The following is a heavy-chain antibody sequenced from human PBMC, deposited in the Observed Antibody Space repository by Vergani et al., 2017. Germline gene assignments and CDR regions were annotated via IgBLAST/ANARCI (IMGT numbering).Heavy chain of an antibody. CDR2: IIPILGIA. Sequence: QVQLVQSGAEVKKPGSSVKVSCKASGGTFSSYTISWVRQAPGQGLEWMGRIIPILGIANYAQKFQGRVTITADKSTSTAYMELCSLRSEDTAVYYCAREAGRGVAATQSWGQGTLVTVSS. CDR3: AREAGRGVAATQS. J-gene: IGHJ4*02. CDR1: GGTFSSYT. D-gene: IGHD6-13*01. V-gene: IGHV1-69*08.